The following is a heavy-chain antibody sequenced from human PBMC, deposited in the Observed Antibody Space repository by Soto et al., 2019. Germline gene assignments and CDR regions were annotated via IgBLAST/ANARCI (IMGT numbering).Heavy chain of an antibody. D-gene: IGHD3-22*01. CDR2: INAGNGNT. CDR3: ARVLYYYDSSGYYVAGFDY. V-gene: IGHV1-3*01. CDR1: GYTFTGYA. Sequence: ASVKVSCKASGYTFTGYAMHWVRQAPGQRLEWMGWINAGNGNTKYSQKFQGRVTITRDTSASTAYMELSSLRSEDTAVYYCARVLYYYDSSGYYVAGFDYWGQGTLVTVSS. J-gene: IGHJ4*02.